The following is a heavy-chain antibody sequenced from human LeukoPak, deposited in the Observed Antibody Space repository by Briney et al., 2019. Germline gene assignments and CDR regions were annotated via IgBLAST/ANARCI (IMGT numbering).Heavy chain of an antibody. Sequence: ASVKVSCKASGYIFTSYYIHWMRQAPGQGLEWRGIINPSGGSTDYAQKFQGRVTMTRDTSTSTVYMELSSLRSEDTAVYYCARRGSSGWYFDYWGQGTLVAVSS. D-gene: IGHD6-19*01. CDR2: INPSGGST. CDR3: ARRGSSGWYFDY. V-gene: IGHV1-46*01. J-gene: IGHJ4*02. CDR1: GYIFTSYY.